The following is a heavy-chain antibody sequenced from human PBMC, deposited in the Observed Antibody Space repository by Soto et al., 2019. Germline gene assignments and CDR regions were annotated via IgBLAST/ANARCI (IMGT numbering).Heavy chain of an antibody. V-gene: IGHV4-34*01. CDR3: ARHNGGWYYFDY. J-gene: IGHJ4*02. Sequence: PSETLCLTCAFYGGSFSGYYWSWIRQPPGKGLEWIGEISHTGSTNYNPSLKSRVTISVDTSKNQFSLKLSSVTAADTAVYYCARHNGGWYYFDYWGQGTLVTVSS. CDR2: ISHTGST. CDR1: GGSFSGYY. D-gene: IGHD6-19*01.